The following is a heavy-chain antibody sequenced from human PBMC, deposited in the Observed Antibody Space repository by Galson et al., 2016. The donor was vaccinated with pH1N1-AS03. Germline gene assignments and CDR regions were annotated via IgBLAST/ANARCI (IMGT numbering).Heavy chain of an antibody. J-gene: IGHJ4*02. CDR3: AREPWGSTQGEY. CDR2: IYGGGDT. Sequence: LRLSCAASGFTINNNYMSWVSQAPGKGLEWVSVIYGGGDTFYADSVKGRFTISRDNSKNTVYLQMNSLRVEDTAVYYCAREPWGSTQGEYWGQGTLVTVSS. D-gene: IGHD3-16*01. V-gene: IGHV3-53*01. CDR1: GFTINNNY.